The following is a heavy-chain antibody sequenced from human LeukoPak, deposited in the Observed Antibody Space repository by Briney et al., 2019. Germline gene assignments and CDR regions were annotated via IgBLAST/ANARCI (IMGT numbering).Heavy chain of an antibody. J-gene: IGHJ4*02. CDR3: ARGPFIYGSGSYYNF. CDR1: GYTFTSYY. D-gene: IGHD3-10*01. V-gene: IGHV1-46*01. CDR2: INPSGGST. Sequence: ASVKVSCKASGYTFTSYYMHWVRQAPGQGLEWMGIINPSGGSTSYAQKFQGRVTITRNTSISTAYMELSSLRSEDTAVYYCARGPFIYGSGSYYNFWGQGTLVTVSS.